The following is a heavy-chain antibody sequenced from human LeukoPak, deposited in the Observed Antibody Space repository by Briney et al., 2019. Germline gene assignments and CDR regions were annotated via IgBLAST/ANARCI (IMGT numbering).Heavy chain of an antibody. CDR2: ISCSGVST. CDR3: VKDSSSWYSDYFAF. D-gene: IGHD6-13*01. CDR1: AFTFSNYS. Sequence: AETLRLTCAPSAFTFSNYSIGWLPQAPGKALQWVSAISCSGVSTYYANSLKGLFTLSRHNSKNILSPQINSLKAQDTAVYYCVKDSSSWYSDYFAFWGQGTLVTVPP. J-gene: IGHJ4*02. V-gene: IGHV3-23*01.